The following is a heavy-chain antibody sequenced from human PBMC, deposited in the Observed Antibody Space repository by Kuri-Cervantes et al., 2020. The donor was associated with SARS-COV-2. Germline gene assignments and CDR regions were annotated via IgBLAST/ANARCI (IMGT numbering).Heavy chain of an antibody. Sequence: SETLSFTCTVSGGSISSHYWSWIRQPPGKGLEWIGYIYYSGSTNYNPSLKSRVTISVDTSKNQFSLRLSSVTAADTAVYYCAGNIVVVPAAIGNDAFDIWGQGTMVTV. CDR1: GGSISSHY. J-gene: IGHJ3*02. CDR2: IYYSGST. D-gene: IGHD2-2*01. CDR3: AGNIVVVPAAIGNDAFDI. V-gene: IGHV4-59*08.